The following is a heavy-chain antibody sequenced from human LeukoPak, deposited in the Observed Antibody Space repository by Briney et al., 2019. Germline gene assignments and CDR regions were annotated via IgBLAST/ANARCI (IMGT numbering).Heavy chain of an antibody. V-gene: IGHV3-23*01. J-gene: IGHJ4*02. CDR2: ISGSGGST. D-gene: IGHD6-19*01. CDR1: GFTFSSYA. CDR3: AKDPSSGWYAGYYFDY. Sequence: GASVKVSCKASGFTFSSYAMSWVRQAPGKGLEWVSAISGSGGSTYYADSVKGRFTISRDNSKNTLYLQMNSLRAEDTAVYYCAKDPSSGWYAGYYFDYWGQGTLVTVSS.